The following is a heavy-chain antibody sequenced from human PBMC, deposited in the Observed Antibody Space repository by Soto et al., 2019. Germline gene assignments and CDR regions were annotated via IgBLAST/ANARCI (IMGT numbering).Heavy chain of an antibody. J-gene: IGHJ6*02. V-gene: IGHV4-30-4*01. D-gene: IGHD6-13*01. CDR1: GGSISSGDYY. CDR2: IYYSGST. CDR3: ARDLPRIAAAGAPGMDV. Sequence: QVQLQESGPGLVKPSQTLSLTCTVSGGSISSGDYYWSWIRQPPGKGLEWIGYIYYSGSTYYNPSLKSRVTISVDTSKNQFSLKPSSVTAADTAVYYCARDLPRIAAAGAPGMDVWGQGTTVTVSS.